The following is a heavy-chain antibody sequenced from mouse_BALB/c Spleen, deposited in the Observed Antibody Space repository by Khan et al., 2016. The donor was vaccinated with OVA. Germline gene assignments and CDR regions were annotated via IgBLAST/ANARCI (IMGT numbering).Heavy chain of an antibody. J-gene: IGHJ4*01. CDR3: ARQPYYHYNIMDY. D-gene: IGHD2-10*01. V-gene: IGHV2-6-1*01. CDR1: GFSLTNYG. CDR2: IWSDGST. Sequence: QVQLKESGPGLVAPSQSLSITCTISGFSLTNYGVHWVRQPPGKGLEWLVVIWSDGSTTYNSALKSRLTISKDNSKSQVVLKMNRLQTDDTAMYCCARQPYYHYNIMDYWGQGTSVTVSS.